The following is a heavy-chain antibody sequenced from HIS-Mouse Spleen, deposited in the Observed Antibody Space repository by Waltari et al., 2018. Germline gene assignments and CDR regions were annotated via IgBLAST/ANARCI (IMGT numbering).Heavy chain of an antibody. J-gene: IGHJ2*01. CDR1: GFSLSTSGMF. V-gene: IGHV2-70*01. CDR3: ARIGPFYWYFDL. Sequence: QVTLRESGPALVKPTQTLPLTCTFSGFSLSTSGMFVSWIRQPHGKALECLASIDWDDDKYYSTSLKTRLTISKDTSKNQVVLTMTNMDPVDTATYYCARIGPFYWYFDLWGRGTLVTVSS. CDR2: IDWDDDK.